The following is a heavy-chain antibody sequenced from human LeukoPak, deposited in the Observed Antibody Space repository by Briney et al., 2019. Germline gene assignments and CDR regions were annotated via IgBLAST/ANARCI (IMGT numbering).Heavy chain of an antibody. J-gene: IGHJ4*02. V-gene: IGHV3-23*01. CDR3: AKDTASSSSFLANDY. Sequence: VGSLRLSCAASGFTFSSYAMSWVRQAPGKGLEWVSAISGSGGSTYYADSVKGRFTTSRDNSKNALYLQMNSLRAEDTAVYYSAKDTASSSSFLANDYWGQGTLVTVSS. CDR2: ISGSGGST. CDR1: GFTFSSYA. D-gene: IGHD6-6*01.